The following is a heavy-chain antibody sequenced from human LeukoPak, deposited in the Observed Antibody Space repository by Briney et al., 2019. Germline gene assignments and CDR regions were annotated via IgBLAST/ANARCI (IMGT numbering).Heavy chain of an antibody. D-gene: IGHD3-10*01. V-gene: IGHV3-33*01. J-gene: IGHJ6*02. CDR2: IWYDGSNK. CDR3: ARNSPMVRGTYGMDV. Sequence: PGRSLRLSCAASGFTFSSYGMHWVRQAPGKGLEWVAVIWYDGSNKYYADSVKGRFTISSDNSKNTLYLQMNSLRAEDTAVYYCARNSPMVRGTYGMDVWGQGTTVTVSS. CDR1: GFTFSSYG.